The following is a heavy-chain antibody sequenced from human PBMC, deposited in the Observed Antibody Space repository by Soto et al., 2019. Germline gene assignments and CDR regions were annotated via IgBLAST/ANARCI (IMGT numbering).Heavy chain of an antibody. CDR3: ARRGYSSSWYYYYYYGMDV. CDR2: MNPNSGNT. D-gene: IGHD6-13*01. V-gene: IGHV1-8*01. CDR1: GYNFTSYD. Sequence: QVQLVQSGAEVKKPRASVKVSLKTSGYNFTSYDINWVRQATGQGLEWMGWMNPNSGNTGYSQKFQGRVTMTRNTSISTAYMELSSLRSEYTAVYYCARRGYSSSWYYYYYYGMDVWGQGTTVTVSS. J-gene: IGHJ6*02.